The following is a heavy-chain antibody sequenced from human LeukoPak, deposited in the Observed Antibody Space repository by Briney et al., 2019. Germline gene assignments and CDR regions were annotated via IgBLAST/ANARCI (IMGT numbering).Heavy chain of an antibody. CDR2: ISYDGSNK. Sequence: GGSLRLSCAASGFTFSSYAMHWVRQAPGKGLEGVAVISYDGSNKYYADSVKGRFTIPRDNSKNTLYLQMNSLRAEDTAVYYCAREGSYYYDSSGFGLGFLEYYFDYWGQGTLVTVSS. J-gene: IGHJ4*02. D-gene: IGHD3-22*01. CDR1: GFTFSSYA. V-gene: IGHV3-30-3*01. CDR3: AREGSYYYDSSGFGLGFLEYYFDY.